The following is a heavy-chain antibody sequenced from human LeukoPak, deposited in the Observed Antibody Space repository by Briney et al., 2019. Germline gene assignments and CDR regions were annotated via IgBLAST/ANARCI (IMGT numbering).Heavy chain of an antibody. Sequence: GASVKVSCKASGGTFSSYAISWVRQAPGQGLEWMGGIIPIFGTANYAQKFQGRVTITTDESTSTAYMELSSLRSEDTAVYYCAVYSNPRYNRFDPWGQGTLVTVSS. CDR3: AVYSNPRYNRFDP. D-gene: IGHD4-11*01. CDR2: IIPIFGTA. J-gene: IGHJ5*02. CDR1: GGTFSSYA. V-gene: IGHV1-69*05.